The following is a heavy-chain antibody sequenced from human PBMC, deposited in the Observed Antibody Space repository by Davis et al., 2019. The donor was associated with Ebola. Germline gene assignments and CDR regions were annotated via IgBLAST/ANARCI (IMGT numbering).Heavy chain of an antibody. CDR2: IYYSGST. CDR1: GGSISSSSYY. Sequence: MPSETLSLTCTVSGGSISSSSYYWGWIRQPPGKGLEWIGSIYYSGSTYYNPSLKNRVTISVDTSKNQFSLKLSSVTAADTAVYYCARQAPPGWYYGMDVWGQGTTVTVSS. V-gene: IGHV4-39*01. J-gene: IGHJ6*02. CDR3: ARQAPPGWYYGMDV.